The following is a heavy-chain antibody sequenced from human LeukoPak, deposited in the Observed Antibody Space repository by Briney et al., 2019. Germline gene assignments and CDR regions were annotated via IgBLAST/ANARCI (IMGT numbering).Heavy chain of an antibody. J-gene: IGHJ4*02. D-gene: IGHD3-22*01. Sequence: SETLSLTGTVSGGSISSGDHYWSWIRQPPGKGLEWIGYIYYSGSTYYNPSLKSRVTISVDTSKNQFSLKLSSVTAADTAVYYCASSPINYYDSSGYPVSYYFDYWGQGTLVTVSS. CDR1: GGSISSGDHY. CDR2: IYYSGST. V-gene: IGHV4-30-4*08. CDR3: ASSPINYYDSSGYPVSYYFDY.